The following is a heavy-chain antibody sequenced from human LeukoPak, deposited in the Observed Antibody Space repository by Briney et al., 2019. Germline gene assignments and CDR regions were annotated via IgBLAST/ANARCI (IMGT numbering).Heavy chain of an antibody. CDR2: IIPIFGTA. CDR3: ARGSIAAAGSDYYYYMDV. Sequence: SVKVSCKASGGTFSSYAISWVRQAPGQGLEWMGGIIPIFGTANYAQKFQGRVTITADKSTSTAYMELSSLRSEDTAVYYCARGSIAAAGSDYYYYMDVWGKGTTVTVSS. J-gene: IGHJ6*03. CDR1: GGTFSSYA. V-gene: IGHV1-69*06. D-gene: IGHD6-13*01.